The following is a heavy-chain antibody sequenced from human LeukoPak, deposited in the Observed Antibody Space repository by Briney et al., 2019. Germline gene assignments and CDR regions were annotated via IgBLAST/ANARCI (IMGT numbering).Heavy chain of an antibody. CDR2: IIPIFGTA. CDR3: ATYRYCGGDCYYY. D-gene: IGHD2-21*01. Sequence: SVKVSCKASGGTFSSYAISWVRQAPGQGLEWMGGIIPIFGTANYAQKFQGRVTITADESTSTAYMELSSLRSEDTAVYYCATYRYCGGDCYYYWGQGTLVTVSS. V-gene: IGHV1-69*01. CDR1: GGTFSSYA. J-gene: IGHJ4*02.